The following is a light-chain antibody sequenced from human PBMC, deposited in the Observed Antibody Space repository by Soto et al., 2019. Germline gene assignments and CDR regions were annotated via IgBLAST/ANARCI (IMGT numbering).Light chain of an antibody. CDR1: SGSIANNY. CDR3: QSYDSDFVV. J-gene: IGLJ2*01. Sequence: NFMLTQPHSVSESPGKTLSISCTRSSGSIANNYVQWYQQRPGSAPTTVIYENNQRLSGVPDRFSGSTDGSSNSASLTVPRLQTEDEADYYWQSYDSDFVVFGGGTKVTVL. CDR2: ENN. V-gene: IGLV6-57*04.